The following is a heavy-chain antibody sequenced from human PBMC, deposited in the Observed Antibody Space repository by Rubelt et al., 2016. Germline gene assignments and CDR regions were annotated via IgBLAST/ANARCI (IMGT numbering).Heavy chain of an antibody. CDR3: ARVPLHDYSRGWFDP. Sequence: QVQLVQSGAEVKKPGSSVKVSCKASGGTFSSYAISWVRQAPGQGLEWMGGIIPIFGTANYAQKLQGRVTMTTDTSTSTAYMELRSLRSDDTAVYYCARVPLHDYSRGWFDPWGQGTLVTVSS. CDR1: GGTFSSYA. V-gene: IGHV1-69*06. D-gene: IGHD4-11*01. J-gene: IGHJ5*02. CDR2: IIPIFGTA.